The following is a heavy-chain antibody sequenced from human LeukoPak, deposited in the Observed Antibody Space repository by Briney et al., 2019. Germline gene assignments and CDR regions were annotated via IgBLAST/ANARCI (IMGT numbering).Heavy chain of an antibody. Sequence: GGSLRLSCAASGFTFSSYAMHWVRQAPGKGLEWVAVISYDGSNKYYADSVKGRFTISRDNSKNTLYLQMNSLRAEDTAVYYCARGPDYDSSWYYFDYWGQGTLVTVSS. D-gene: IGHD3-22*01. J-gene: IGHJ4*02. CDR3: ARGPDYDSSWYYFDY. V-gene: IGHV3-30-3*01. CDR2: ISYDGSNK. CDR1: GFTFSSYA.